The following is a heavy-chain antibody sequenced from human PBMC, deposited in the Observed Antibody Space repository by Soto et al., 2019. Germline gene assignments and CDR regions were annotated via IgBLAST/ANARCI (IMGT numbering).Heavy chain of an antibody. D-gene: IGHD3-3*02. Sequence: VKVSCKASGYTFTIYYMHWVRQAPGQGLEWMGIINPSGGSTSYAQKFQGRVTMTRDTSTSTVYMELSSLRSEDTTVCYCARDWALGRPDHFLGYWGQGTLVTVSS. J-gene: IGHJ4*02. CDR1: GYTFTIYY. V-gene: IGHV1-46*01. CDR3: ARDWALGRPDHFLGY. CDR2: INPSGGST.